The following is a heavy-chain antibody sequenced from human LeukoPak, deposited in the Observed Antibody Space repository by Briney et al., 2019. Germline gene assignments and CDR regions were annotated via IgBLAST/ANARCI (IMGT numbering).Heavy chain of an antibody. J-gene: IGHJ6*03. D-gene: IGHD3-3*01. CDR2: IYHSGST. Sequence: SETLSLTCTVSGYSISSGYYWGWIRQPPGKGLEWIGSIYHSGSTYYNPSLKSRVTISVDTSKNQFSLKLSSVTAADTAVYYCARDRAYDFWSGYYIWYYYYYMDVWGKGTTVTVSS. CDR1: GYSISSGYY. CDR3: ARDRAYDFWSGYYIWYYYYYMDV. V-gene: IGHV4-38-2*02.